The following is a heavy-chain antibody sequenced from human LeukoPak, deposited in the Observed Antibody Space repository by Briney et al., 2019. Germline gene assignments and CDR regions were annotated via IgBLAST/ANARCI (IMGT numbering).Heavy chain of an antibody. V-gene: IGHV1-2*02. Sequence: ASVKVSCKASGYTFTGYYMHWVRQAPGQGLEWMGWINPNSGGTNYAQKFQGRVTMTRDTSISTAYMELSRLRSDDTAVYYCARSGWYYYGSGSYSNANRYYYMDVWGKGTTVTVSS. CDR2: INPNSGGT. D-gene: IGHD3-10*01. CDR3: ARSGWYYYGSGSYSNANRYYYMDV. J-gene: IGHJ6*03. CDR1: GYTFTGYY.